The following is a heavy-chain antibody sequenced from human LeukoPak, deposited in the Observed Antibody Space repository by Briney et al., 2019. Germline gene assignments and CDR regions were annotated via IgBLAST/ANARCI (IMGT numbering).Heavy chain of an antibody. CDR2: ISYDGSNK. CDR1: GFTFSSYA. D-gene: IGHD3-9*01. CDR3: ARVDWLLPENYFDY. V-gene: IGHV3-30-3*01. J-gene: IGHJ4*02. Sequence: GRSLRLSCAASGFTFSSYAMHWVRQAPGKGLEWVAAISYDGSNKYYADSVKGRFTISRDNSKNTLYLQMNSLRAEDTAVCYCARVDWLLPENYFDYWGQGTLVTVSS.